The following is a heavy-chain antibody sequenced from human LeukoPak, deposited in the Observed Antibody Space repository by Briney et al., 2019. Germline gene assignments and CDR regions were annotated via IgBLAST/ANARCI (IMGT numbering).Heavy chain of an antibody. CDR1: GYSFTSYW. V-gene: IGHV5-10-1*01. D-gene: IGHD3-10*01. CDR2: IDPSDSYT. Sequence: GESLKISCKGSGYSFTSYWISWVRQMPGKGLEWMGRIDPSDSYTNYSPSFQGHVTISADKSISTAYLQWSSLEASDTAMYYCASRGVHYYYGMDVWGQGTTVTVSS. J-gene: IGHJ6*02. CDR3: ASRGVHYYYGMDV.